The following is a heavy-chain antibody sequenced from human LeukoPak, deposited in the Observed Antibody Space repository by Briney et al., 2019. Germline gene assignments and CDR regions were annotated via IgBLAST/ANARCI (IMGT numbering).Heavy chain of an antibody. CDR3: AREESGYSSSWYRDFGY. CDR2: IKKDGSEK. V-gene: IGHV3-7*03. J-gene: IGHJ4*02. Sequence: GGSLRLSCAASGFTFSSYWLTWVRQAPGKGLEWVANIKKDGSEKNYVDSVKGRFIISRDNAKNSLYLQMNSLRVEDTAVYYCAREESGYSSSWYRDFGYWGQGTLVTVSS. D-gene: IGHD6-13*01. CDR1: GFTFSSYW.